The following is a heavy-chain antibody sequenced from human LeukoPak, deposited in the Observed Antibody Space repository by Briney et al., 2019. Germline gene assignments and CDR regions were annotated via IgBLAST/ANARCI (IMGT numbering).Heavy chain of an antibody. CDR1: GYTFTSYY. CDR3: ARAGDGVLWFGEVAPGFYYYYGMDV. CDR2: INPSGGST. D-gene: IGHD3-10*01. J-gene: IGHJ6*02. Sequence: GASVKVSCKASGYTFTSYYMHWVRQAPGQGLEWMGIINPSGGSTSYAQKFQGRVTMTRDTSTSTVYMELSSLRSEDTAVYYCARAGDGVLWFGEVAPGFYYYYGMDVWGQGTTVTVSS. V-gene: IGHV1-46*01.